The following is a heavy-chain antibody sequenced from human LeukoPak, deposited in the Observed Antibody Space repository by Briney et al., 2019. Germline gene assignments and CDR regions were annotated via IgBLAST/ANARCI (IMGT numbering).Heavy chain of an antibody. D-gene: IGHD1-26*01. CDR1: GGSISSSSYY. CDR2: IYYSGST. Sequence: SETLSLTCTVSGGSISSSSYYWGWIRQPPGKGLEWIGSIYYSGSTYYNPSLKSRVTISVDTSKNQFSLKLSSVTAADTAVYYCASMRSYYYFDYWGQGTLVTVSS. CDR3: ASMRSYYYFDY. J-gene: IGHJ4*02. V-gene: IGHV4-39*07.